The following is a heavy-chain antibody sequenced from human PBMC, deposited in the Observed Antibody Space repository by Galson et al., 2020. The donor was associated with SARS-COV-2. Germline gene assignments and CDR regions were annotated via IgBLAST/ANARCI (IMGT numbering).Heavy chain of an antibody. Sequence: SETLSLTCTVSGGSISSYYWSWIRQPAGKGLEWIGRIYTSGSTNYNPSLKSRVTMSVDTSKNQFSLKLSSVTAADTAVYYCARDLQYPMIVVVTGGGYWFDPWGQGTLVTVSS. CDR1: GGSISSYY. V-gene: IGHV4-4*07. CDR3: ARDLQYPMIVVVTGGGYWFDP. D-gene: IGHD3-22*01. J-gene: IGHJ5*02. CDR2: IYTSGST.